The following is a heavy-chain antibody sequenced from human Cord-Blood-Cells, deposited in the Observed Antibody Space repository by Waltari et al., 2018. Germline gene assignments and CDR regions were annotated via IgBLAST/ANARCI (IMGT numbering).Heavy chain of an antibody. CDR2: IKSKTDGGTT. Sequence: EVQLVESGGGLVKPGGSLRLSCAASGFTFSNAWMSWVRQAPGKGLEWVGRIKSKTDGGTTDYAAPVKGRFTISRDDSKNTLYLQMNSLKTEDTAVYYCTTDSRLGYCSSTSCYDYWGQGTLVTVSS. V-gene: IGHV3-15*01. CDR1: GFTFSNAW. J-gene: IGHJ4*02. D-gene: IGHD2-2*01. CDR3: TTDSRLGYCSSTSCYDY.